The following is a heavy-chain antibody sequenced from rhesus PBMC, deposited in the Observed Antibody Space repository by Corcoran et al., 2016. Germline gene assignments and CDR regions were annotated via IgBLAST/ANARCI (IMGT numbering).Heavy chain of an antibody. Sequence: QVQLQQWGEGLVKPSESLSLTCAVSGYSISSGYGWSWIRQPPGKGLERIGYISYSGSTSYNPSLKSRVTISRYTSKNQFCLMLSSVTAADTALYYCAREGVRGHFDYWGQGVLVTVTS. CDR2: ISYSGST. V-gene: IGHV4-122*02. D-gene: IGHD1-44*02. CDR1: GYSISSGYG. CDR3: AREGVRGHFDY. J-gene: IGHJ4*01.